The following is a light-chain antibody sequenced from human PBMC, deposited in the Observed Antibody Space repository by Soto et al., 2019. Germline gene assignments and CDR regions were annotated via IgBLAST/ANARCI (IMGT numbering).Light chain of an antibody. CDR2: KVS. CDR3: VQGTHWPPT. V-gene: IGKV2D-30*01. J-gene: IGKJ5*01. CDR1: QSLVYSDGNTY. Sequence: DVVMTQSPLSLPVTLGQPASISCRSSQSLVYSDGNTYLNWFQQRPGQSPRRLIYKVSNCDSGVPDRFSGSGSGIDFTLKISRVEAEDVGVYYCVQGTHWPPTFGQGTRLEIK.